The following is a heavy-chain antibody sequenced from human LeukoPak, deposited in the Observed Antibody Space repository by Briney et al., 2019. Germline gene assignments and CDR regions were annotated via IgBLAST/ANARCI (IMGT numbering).Heavy chain of an antibody. Sequence: GGSLRLSCAASGFTFSSYGMHWVRQAPGKGLEWVAFIRYDGSNKHYADSVKGRFTISRDNSKNTLYLQMNSLRAEDTAVYYCATLRYCSGGSCYSDAFDIWGQGTMVTVSS. J-gene: IGHJ3*02. CDR3: ATLRYCSGGSCYSDAFDI. D-gene: IGHD2-15*01. V-gene: IGHV3-30*02. CDR1: GFTFSSYG. CDR2: IRYDGSNK.